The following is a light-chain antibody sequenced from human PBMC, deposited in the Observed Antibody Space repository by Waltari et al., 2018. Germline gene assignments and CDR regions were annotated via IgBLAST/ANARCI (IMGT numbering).Light chain of an antibody. CDR3: ASWDLSLSSVL. Sequence: QSVLTQPPSVSATPGQKVTISCSGSTSHIGGNYVSWYQQVPRAAPNLLIYDNSKRPPGIPDRFSASKSGTSATLGIAGVEAGDEATYFCASWDLSLSSVLFGGGTKVTV. CDR2: DNS. V-gene: IGLV1-51*01. CDR1: TSHIGGNY. J-gene: IGLJ2*01.